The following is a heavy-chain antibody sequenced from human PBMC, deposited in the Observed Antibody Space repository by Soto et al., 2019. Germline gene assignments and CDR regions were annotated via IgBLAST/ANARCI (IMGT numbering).Heavy chain of an antibody. CDR1: GGSIRSYY. V-gene: IGHV4-59*01. CDR3: ARISSVDPYGYVNGGLDV. Sequence: SETLSHTYSVAGGSIRSYYGSWIRQSPEKGLEWIGYFYHSGNSNYNPSLKSRVTISVDTSKNQLSLSLSSVTAADTAVYFCARISSVDPYGYVNGGLDVWGQGTTVTVSS. D-gene: IGHD5-18*01. J-gene: IGHJ6*02. CDR2: FYHSGNS.